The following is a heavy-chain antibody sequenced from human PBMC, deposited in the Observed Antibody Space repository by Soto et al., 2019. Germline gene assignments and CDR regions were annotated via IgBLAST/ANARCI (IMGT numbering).Heavy chain of an antibody. J-gene: IGHJ4*02. CDR2: INSDGSST. CDR3: ARDGDYYDSSGYFDHLDY. Sequence: GGSLRLSCAASGFTFSSYWMHWVRQAPGKGLVWVSRINSDGSSTSYADSVKGRFTISRDNAKNTLYLQMNSLRAEDTAVYYCARDGDYYDSSGYFDHLDYWGQGTLVTVSS. D-gene: IGHD3-22*01. V-gene: IGHV3-74*01. CDR1: GFTFSSYW.